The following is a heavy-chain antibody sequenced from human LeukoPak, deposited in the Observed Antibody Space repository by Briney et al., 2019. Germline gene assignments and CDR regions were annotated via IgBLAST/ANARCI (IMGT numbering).Heavy chain of an antibody. V-gene: IGHV4-34*01. CDR2: INHSGST. CDR1: GFTFSSYG. Sequence: GSLRLSCAASGFTFSSYGMSWVRQAPGKGLEWIGEINHSGSTNYNPSLKSRVTISVDTSKNQFSPKLSSVTAADTAVYYCARRTMVRGVIGWGQGTLVTVSS. J-gene: IGHJ4*02. D-gene: IGHD3-10*01. CDR3: ARRTMVRGVIG.